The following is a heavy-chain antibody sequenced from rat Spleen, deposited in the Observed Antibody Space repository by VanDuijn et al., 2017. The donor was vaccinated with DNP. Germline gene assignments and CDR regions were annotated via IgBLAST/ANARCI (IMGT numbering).Heavy chain of an antibody. V-gene: IGHV5-25*01. CDR2: ISTSGTRT. CDR1: GFTFTNFY. J-gene: IGHJ3*01. CDR3: TRSAAGLAY. Sequence: EVQLLESGGGLVQPGGSLKLSCAASGFTFTNFYMAWVRQPPKKGLEWVATISTSGTRTYYPDSVKGRFTISRDNVKSSLYLQMNSLRSEDTATYYCTRSAAGLAYWGQGTLVTVSS. D-gene: IGHD1-2*01.